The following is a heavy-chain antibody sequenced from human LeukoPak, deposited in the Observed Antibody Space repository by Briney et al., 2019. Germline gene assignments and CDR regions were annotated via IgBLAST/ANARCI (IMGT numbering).Heavy chain of an antibody. J-gene: IGHJ4*02. CDR3: ARGRGDCSTTSCYIDY. CDR2: IWYDGSHK. CDR1: VFTFGRYG. D-gene: IGHD2-2*01. V-gene: IGHV3-33*01. Sequence: GGSLSLSCAASVFTFGRYGMHWVRQPRGEGVEWVAFIWYDGSHKEYTDSVKGRFTNSGDNSKNTLFLRMNSLRAEDTAVYFCARGRGDCSTTSCYIDYWGQGTLVTVSS.